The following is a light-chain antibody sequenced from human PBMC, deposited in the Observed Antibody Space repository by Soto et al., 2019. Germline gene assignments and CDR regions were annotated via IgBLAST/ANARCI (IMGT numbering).Light chain of an antibody. J-gene: IGLJ1*01. CDR3: CSYAPSSTYV. CDR1: SSDVGSYNL. Sequence: QSALTQPASVSGSPGQSITISCTGTSSDVGSYNLVSWYQQHPGKAPKLMISDVTKRPSGVSNRFSGSKSGNTAFLTISGLLAEDEADYYCCSYAPSSTYVFGPGTKLTVL. V-gene: IGLV2-23*02. CDR2: DVT.